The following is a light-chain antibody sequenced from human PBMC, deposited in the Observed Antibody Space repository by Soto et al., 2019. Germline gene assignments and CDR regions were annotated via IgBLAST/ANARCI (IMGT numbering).Light chain of an antibody. J-gene: IGKJ4*01. CDR1: QILSSRY. V-gene: IGKV3-20*01. CDR2: SAS. CDR3: QQYSSSPPT. Sequence: EIVLTQSPGTLSLSPGDRATLSCSASQILSSRYLAWYRQKPGQAPKLLLYSASNRAPGIPDRFSGSGSRPNFTLTISRLEPGDFAVYHCQQYSSSPPTFGGGTKVQIK.